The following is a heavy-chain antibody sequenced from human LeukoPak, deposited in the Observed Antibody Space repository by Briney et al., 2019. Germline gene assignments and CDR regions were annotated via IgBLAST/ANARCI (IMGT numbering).Heavy chain of an antibody. CDR3: AKSHRIAAAGTGFDS. V-gene: IGHV3-43*02. Sequence: GGSLRLSCAASGFTFDDYAMHWVRQAPGKGLEWVSLISGDGGRTYYADSVKGRFSISRDNSKNSLYLQMNSLTTEDTALYYCAKSHRIAAAGTGFDSWGQGTLGTVSS. D-gene: IGHD6-13*01. CDR2: ISGDGGRT. J-gene: IGHJ4*02. CDR1: GFTFDDYA.